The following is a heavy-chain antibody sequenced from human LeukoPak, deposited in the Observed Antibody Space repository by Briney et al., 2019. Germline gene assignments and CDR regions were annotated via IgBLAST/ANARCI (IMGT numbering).Heavy chain of an antibody. CDR1: GYTFTSYG. D-gene: IGHD2-2*01. CDR3: ARDSFDIVVVPAAIRPFDY. CDR2: ISAYNGNT. J-gene: IGHJ4*02. Sequence: ASVKVSCKASGYTFTSYGISWVRQAPGQGLEWMGWISAYNGNTNYAQKLQGRVTMTTDTSTSTAYMELRSLRSDDTAVYYCARDSFDIVVVPAAIRPFDYWGQGTLVTVSS. V-gene: IGHV1-18*01.